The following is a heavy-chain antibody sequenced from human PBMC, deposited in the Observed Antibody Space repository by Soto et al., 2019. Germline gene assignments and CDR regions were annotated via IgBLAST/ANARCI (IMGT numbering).Heavy chain of an antibody. CDR1: GGSISSYY. D-gene: IGHD3-10*01. J-gene: IGHJ6*02. CDR3: ANQLAMVRGIHV. CDR2: IYYSGST. Sequence: PSETLSLTCTVSGGSISSYYWSWIRQPPGKGLEWIGYIYYSGSTNYNPSLKSRVTISVDTSKNQFSLKLSSVTAADTAVYYCANQLAMVRGIHVWGQGTTVTVSS. V-gene: IGHV4-59*01.